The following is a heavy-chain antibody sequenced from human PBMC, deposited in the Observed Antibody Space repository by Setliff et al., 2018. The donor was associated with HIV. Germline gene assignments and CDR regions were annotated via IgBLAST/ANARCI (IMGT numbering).Heavy chain of an antibody. Sequence: GGSLRLSCAASGFTFSSYWMHWVRQAPEKGLVWFSHINSDGSGTYYADSVKGRFTISRDNSKNTLSLQMNSLKTEDTAMYYCAREDRIAPATRNYYYFGMDVWGQGTTVTVSS. CDR1: GFTFSSYW. CDR3: AREDRIAPATRNYYYFGMDV. D-gene: IGHD6-13*01. J-gene: IGHJ6*02. V-gene: IGHV3-74*01. CDR2: INSDGSGT.